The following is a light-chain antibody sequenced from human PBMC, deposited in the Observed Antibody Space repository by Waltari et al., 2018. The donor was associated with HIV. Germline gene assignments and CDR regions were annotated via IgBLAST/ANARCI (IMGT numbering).Light chain of an antibody. J-gene: IGKJ1*01. CDR3: QQYNKA. Sequence: EIVMTQSPATLSVSPGERATLSCRASQSVSSNLAWYQQKPGQAPRLRIYGASTRATGIPARFSGSGSGTEFTLTISSLQSEDFAVYYCQQYNKAFGQGAKVEIK. V-gene: IGKV3-15*01. CDR2: GAS. CDR1: QSVSSN.